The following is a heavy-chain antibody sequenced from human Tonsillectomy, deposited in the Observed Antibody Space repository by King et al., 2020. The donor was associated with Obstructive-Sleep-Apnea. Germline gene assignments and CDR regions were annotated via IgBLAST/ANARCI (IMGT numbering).Heavy chain of an antibody. D-gene: IGHD2-2*01. CDR3: ASPGYCTTTTCYAHFQH. J-gene: IGHJ1*01. CDR1: GGSISSSSYY. Sequence: LPLQESGPGLVKPSETLSLTCTVSGGSISSSSYYWGWIRQPPGKGLEWIGTIYHTGTTYYNPSLKRPVTVSVDTPKNQFSLRLTSMTAADTAIYYCASPGYCTTTTCYAHFQHWGQGTLVTVSS. CDR2: IYHTGTT. V-gene: IGHV4-39*01.